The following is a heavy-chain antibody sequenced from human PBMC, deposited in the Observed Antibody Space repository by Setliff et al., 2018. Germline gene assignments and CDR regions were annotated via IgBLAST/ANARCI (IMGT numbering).Heavy chain of an antibody. CDR2: ISAYNGKT. Sequence: ASVKVSCKASGYTLSNSILSWVRQAPGQGLESVGWISAYNGKTYFAQKFQDRITLTTDTSTNTGYLELRGLRSDDTAVYYCLRLVRYCTKIACQATSGDEVWGLGTLGTAPQ. CDR1: GYTLSNSI. J-gene: IGHJ4*02. D-gene: IGHD2-8*01. V-gene: IGHV1-18*01. CDR3: LRLVRYCTKIACQATSGDEV.